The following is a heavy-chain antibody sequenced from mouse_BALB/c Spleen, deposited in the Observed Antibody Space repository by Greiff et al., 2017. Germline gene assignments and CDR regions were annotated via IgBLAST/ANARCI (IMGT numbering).Heavy chain of an antibody. V-gene: IGHV3-2*02. J-gene: IGHJ2*01. CDR2: ISYSGST. Sequence: VQLQQSGPGLVKPSQSLSLTCTVTGYSITSDYAWNWIRQFPGNKLEWMGYISYSGSTSYNPSLKSRISITRDTSKNQFFLQLNSVTTEDTATYYCARWGGGFDYWGQGTTLTVSS. CDR1: GYSITSDYA. CDR3: ARWGGGFDY.